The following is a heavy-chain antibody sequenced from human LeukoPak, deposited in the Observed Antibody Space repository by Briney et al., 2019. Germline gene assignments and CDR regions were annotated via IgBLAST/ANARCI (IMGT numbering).Heavy chain of an antibody. CDR2: IYYSGST. V-gene: IGHV4-39*07. CDR1: GCSISSSSYY. J-gene: IGHJ4*02. Sequence: SETLSVTCTVSGCSISSSSYYWGWIRQPPGKGLEWIGSIYYSGSTYYNPSLKSRATLSTDTSKNQFSLKQSSVTAADTAVYYCARGNILTGYCFDFWGQGALLTVSS. CDR3: ARGNILTGYCFDF. D-gene: IGHD3-9*01.